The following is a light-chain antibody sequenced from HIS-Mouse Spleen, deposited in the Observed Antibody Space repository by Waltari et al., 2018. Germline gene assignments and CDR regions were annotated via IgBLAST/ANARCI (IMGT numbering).Light chain of an antibody. CDR2: AAS. J-gene: IGKJ1*01. V-gene: IGKV1-9*01. Sequence: DIQLTQSPSFLSASVGDSVTIPCRASQGISSYLAWYQQKPGKAPKLLIYAASTLQSGVPSRFSGSGSGTEFTLTISSLQPEDFATYYCQQLNSYPWTFGQGTKVEIK. CDR1: QGISSY. CDR3: QQLNSYPWT.